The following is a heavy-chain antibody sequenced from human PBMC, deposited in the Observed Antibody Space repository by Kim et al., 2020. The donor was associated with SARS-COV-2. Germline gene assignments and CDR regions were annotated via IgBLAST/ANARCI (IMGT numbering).Heavy chain of an antibody. D-gene: IGHD3-10*01. CDR1: GDSVSSNSAA. CDR3: ARDVQSPRLWFGEFYYYYYGMDV. V-gene: IGHV6-1*01. J-gene: IGHJ6*02. CDR2: TYYRSKWYN. Sequence: SQTLSLTCAISGDSVSSNSAAWNWIRQSPSRGLEWLGRTYYRSKWYNDYAVSVKSRITINPDTSKNQFSLQLNSVTPEDTAVYYCARDVQSPRLWFGEFYYYYYGMDVWGQGTTVTVSS.